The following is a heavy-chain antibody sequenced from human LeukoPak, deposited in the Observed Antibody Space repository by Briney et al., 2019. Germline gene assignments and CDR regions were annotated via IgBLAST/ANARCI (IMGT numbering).Heavy chain of an antibody. Sequence: KPSEPLSLTCTVSGGSTGTYFWSWIRQSPGKGLEWIGYIAYTGFTNYNPSLKSRVTISADTSKNQFSVKLTSVTAADTAVYYCARSSSGTYYTDWGQGTLVTVSS. CDR3: ARSSSGTYYTD. V-gene: IGHV4-59*01. D-gene: IGHD1-26*01. CDR1: GGSTGTYF. J-gene: IGHJ4*02. CDR2: IAYTGFT.